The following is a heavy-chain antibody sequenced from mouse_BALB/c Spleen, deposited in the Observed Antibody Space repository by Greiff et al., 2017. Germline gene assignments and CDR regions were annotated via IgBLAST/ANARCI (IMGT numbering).Heavy chain of an antibody. CDR3: TRYGNSAWFAY. CDR2: INPSNGGT. J-gene: IGHJ3*01. V-gene: IGHV1S81*02. CDR1: GYTFTSYY. D-gene: IGHD2-1*01. Sequence: QVQLKQSGAELVKPGASVKLSCKASGYTFTSYYMYWVKQRPGQGFEWIGEINPSNGGTNFNEKFKSKATLTVDKSSSTAYMQLSSLTSEDSAVYYCTRYGNSAWFAYWGQGTLVTVSA.